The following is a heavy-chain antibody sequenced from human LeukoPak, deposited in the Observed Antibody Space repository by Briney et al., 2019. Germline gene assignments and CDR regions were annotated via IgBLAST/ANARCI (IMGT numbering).Heavy chain of an antibody. D-gene: IGHD2-15*01. CDR1: GGSISSYY. Sequence: PSETLSLTCTVSGGSISSYYWSWIRQPAGKGLEWIGRIYSSGPTNYNPSLKSRVPMSVDTSKNQFSLKLSSVTAADTAVYYCAGGYCGGGSCRTFYFDYWGQGALVTVSS. V-gene: IGHV4-4*07. J-gene: IGHJ4*02. CDR3: AGGYCGGGSCRTFYFDY. CDR2: IYSSGPT.